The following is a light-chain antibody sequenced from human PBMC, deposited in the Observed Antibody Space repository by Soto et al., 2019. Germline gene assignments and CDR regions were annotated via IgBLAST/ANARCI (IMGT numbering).Light chain of an antibody. CDR1: QSIGDW. CDR3: QHYDTDVT. Sequence: DIQMTQSPSTLSAFVGDKITITCRASQSIGDWVAWYQQKPGKAPKLLIYKSSTLHSGVPSRFRGSGTETEFTLTITSLQPDDFATYYCQHYDTDVTFGGGTKVDIK. V-gene: IGKV1-5*03. CDR2: KSS. J-gene: IGKJ4*01.